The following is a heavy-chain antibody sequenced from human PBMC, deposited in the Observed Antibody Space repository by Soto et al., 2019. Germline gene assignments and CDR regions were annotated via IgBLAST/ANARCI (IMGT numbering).Heavy chain of an antibody. Sequence: ASVKVSCKASGYTFTIYGISGVVRSPGQGLEWMGWISAYNGNTNYAQKLQGRVTMTTDTSTSTAYMELRSLRSDDTAVYYCARGRGLRFLEWLSHFDYWGQGTLVTVSS. J-gene: IGHJ4*02. V-gene: IGHV1-18*04. D-gene: IGHD3-3*01. CDR3: ARGRGLRFLEWLSHFDY. CDR1: GYTFTIYG. CDR2: ISAYNGNT.